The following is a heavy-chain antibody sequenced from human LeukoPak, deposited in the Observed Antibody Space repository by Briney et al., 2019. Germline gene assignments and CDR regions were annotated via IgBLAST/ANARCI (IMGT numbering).Heavy chain of an antibody. J-gene: IGHJ4*02. V-gene: IGHV3-23*01. CDR2: ISGSGGST. CDR1: GFTFSSYA. Sequence: PGGSLRLSCAASGFTFSSYAMSWVRQAPGKGLEWVSAISGSGGSTYYADSVKGRFTISRDNSKNTLYLQMNSLRAEDTAVYYCAKSPTLPKWSKLQYRPYFDYWGQGTLVTVSS. D-gene: IGHD4-11*01. CDR3: AKSPTLPKWSKLQYRPYFDY.